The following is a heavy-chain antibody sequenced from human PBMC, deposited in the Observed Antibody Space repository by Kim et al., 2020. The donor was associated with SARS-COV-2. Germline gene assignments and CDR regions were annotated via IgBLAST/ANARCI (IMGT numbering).Heavy chain of an antibody. V-gene: IGHV3-74*01. CDR1: GFTFSNYW. Sequence: GGSLRLSCAASGFTFSNYWMHWVRQAPGQGLVWVSRIYPDGSGPSYADSVKGRFTISRDNAENMLYLQMTSLRVEDTAVYYCASRLDSRVDYWGQGTLVTVSP. J-gene: IGHJ4*02. CDR3: ASRLDSRVDY. D-gene: IGHD1-1*01. CDR2: IYPDGSGP.